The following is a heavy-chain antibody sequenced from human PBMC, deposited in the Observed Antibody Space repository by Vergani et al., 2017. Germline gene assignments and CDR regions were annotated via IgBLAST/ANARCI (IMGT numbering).Heavy chain of an antibody. CDR3: ARLGSSYDFWSGYPFYGMDV. CDR2: INHSGST. J-gene: IGHJ6*02. Sequence: QVQLQQWGAGLLKPSETLSLTCAVYGGSFSGYYWSWIRQPPGKGLEWIGEINHSGSTNYNPSLKRRVTISVDTSKNQFSLKLSSVTAADTAVYYCARLGSSYDFWSGYPFYGMDVWGQGTTVTVSS. D-gene: IGHD3-3*01. CDR1: GGSFSGYY. V-gene: IGHV4-34*01.